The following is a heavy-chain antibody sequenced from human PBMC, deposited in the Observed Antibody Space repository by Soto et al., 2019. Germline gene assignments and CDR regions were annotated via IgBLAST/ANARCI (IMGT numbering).Heavy chain of an antibody. CDR1: GGSISSYY. CDR2: IYYSGST. CDR3: ARALSDQNVLRYFDWLLFSFDY. D-gene: IGHD3-9*01. Sequence: SETLSLTCTVSGGSISSYYWSWIRQPPGKGLEWIGYIYYSGSTNYNPSLKSRVTISVDTSKNQFSLKLSSVTAADTAVYYCARALSDQNVLRYFDWLLFSFDYWGQGTLVTVSS. J-gene: IGHJ4*02. V-gene: IGHV4-59*01.